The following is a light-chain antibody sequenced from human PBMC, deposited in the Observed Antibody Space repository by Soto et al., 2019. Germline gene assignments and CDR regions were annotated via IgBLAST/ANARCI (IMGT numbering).Light chain of an antibody. CDR3: KQYYSFPYT. Sequence: VIWMTQSPSLLSASTGDRVTIICPMSQGISSYLALYQQKPGKAPELLIYAASTLQSGVPSRYSGSGSGTDFTLTISCLQSEDFATYYCKQYYSFPYTFGQGTKVDIK. V-gene: IGKV1D-8*01. CDR2: AAS. CDR1: QGISSY. J-gene: IGKJ2*01.